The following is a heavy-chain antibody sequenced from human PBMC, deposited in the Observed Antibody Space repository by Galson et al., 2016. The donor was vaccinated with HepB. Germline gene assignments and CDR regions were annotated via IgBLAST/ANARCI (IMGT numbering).Heavy chain of an antibody. D-gene: IGHD3-22*01. J-gene: IGHJ4*02. Sequence: TLSLTCTVSGGSITSGGYYWSWIRQRPGKGLEWIAYMYYSGVTHYNPSLKSRVTMSVDRSKSQFSLKLTSVTAADTAVYYCARHFYFYDSSGYEKWGQGTLVTVSS. V-gene: IGHV4-31*03. CDR2: MYYSGVT. CDR1: GGSITSGGYY. CDR3: ARHFYFYDSSGYEK.